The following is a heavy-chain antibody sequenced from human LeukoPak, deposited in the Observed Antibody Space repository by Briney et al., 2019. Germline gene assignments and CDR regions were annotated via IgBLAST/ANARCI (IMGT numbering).Heavy chain of an antibody. Sequence: ASVKVSCKASGYTFTAYYMHWVRQAPGQGLEWMGWINPNSGGTNYAQKFQGRVTMTRDTSISTAYMELSRLRSDDPAVYYCATTVTTYYYYYYMDVWGKGTTVTVSS. CDR1: GYTFTAYY. D-gene: IGHD4-17*01. CDR3: ATTVTTYYYYYYMDV. CDR2: INPNSGGT. J-gene: IGHJ6*03. V-gene: IGHV1-2*02.